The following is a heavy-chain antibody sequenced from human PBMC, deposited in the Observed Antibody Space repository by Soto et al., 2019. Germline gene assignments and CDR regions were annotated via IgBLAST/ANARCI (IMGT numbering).Heavy chain of an antibody. CDR1: GGSISGFF. Sequence: LSLTCAVSGGSISGFFWTWVRQPPGMPLEGLGHVSASGSTVYNPSLQSRLTLSLDVSKNHFSLELTSVTAADTATYFCARGGSTHYYYGLDVWGQGTTVTVSS. CDR3: ARGGSTHYYYGLDV. V-gene: IGHV4-59*10. D-gene: IGHD1-1*01. CDR2: VSASGST. J-gene: IGHJ6*02.